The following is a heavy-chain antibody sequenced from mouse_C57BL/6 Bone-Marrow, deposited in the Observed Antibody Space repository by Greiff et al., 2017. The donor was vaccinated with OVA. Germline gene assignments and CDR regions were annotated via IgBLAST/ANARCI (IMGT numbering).Heavy chain of an antibody. J-gene: IGHJ1*03. CDR3: ARRGGDGYYGYFDV. Sequence: QVQLKQSGAELARPGASVKLSCKASGYTFTSYGISWVKQRTGQGLEWIGEIYPRSGNTYYNEKFKGKATLTADKSSSTAYMELRSLTSEDSAVYFCARRGGDGYYGYFDVWGTGTTVTVSS. V-gene: IGHV1-81*01. CDR2: IYPRSGNT. D-gene: IGHD2-3*01. CDR1: GYTFTSYG.